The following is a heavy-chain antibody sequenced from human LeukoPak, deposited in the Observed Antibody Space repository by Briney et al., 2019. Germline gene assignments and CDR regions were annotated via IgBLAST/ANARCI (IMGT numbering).Heavy chain of an antibody. CDR2: INPNRGST. V-gene: IGHV1-2*02. Sequence: ASVKVSCKASGYTFTGYYMHWVRQAPGQGLEWMGWINPNRGSTNYAQKFQGRVTMTRDTSISTAYMELSRLRSDDTAVYYCARVPYIWSVNWFDPWGQATLVTVSS. D-gene: IGHD1-20*01. CDR3: ARVPYIWSVNWFDP. J-gene: IGHJ5*02. CDR1: GYTFTGYY.